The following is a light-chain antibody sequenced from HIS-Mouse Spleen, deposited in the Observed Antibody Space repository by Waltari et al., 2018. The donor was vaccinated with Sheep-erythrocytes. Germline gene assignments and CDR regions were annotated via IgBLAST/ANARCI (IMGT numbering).Light chain of an antibody. J-gene: IGKJ4*01. Sequence: EIVLTQSPATLSLSPGERATLSCRASQSVSSYLAWYQQKPGQAPRLLGYDASNRATGIPARFRGSGSGTDVTLTISSLEPEDFAVYYCQQRSNWLTFGGGTKVEIK. CDR3: QQRSNWLT. V-gene: IGKV3-11*01. CDR2: DAS. CDR1: QSVSSY.